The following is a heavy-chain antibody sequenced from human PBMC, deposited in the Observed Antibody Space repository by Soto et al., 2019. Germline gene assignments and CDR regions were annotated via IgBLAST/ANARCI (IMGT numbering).Heavy chain of an antibody. D-gene: IGHD6-13*01. V-gene: IGHV4-39*01. CDR3: ARGRSGAAAGRYFDY. CDR1: GGSISSSSYY. CDR2: IYYSGST. J-gene: IGHJ4*02. Sequence: PSETLSLTCTVSGGSISSSSYYWGWIRQPPGKGLEWIGSIYYSGSTYYNPSLKSRVTISVDTSKNQFSLKLSSVTAADTAVYYCARGRSGAAAGRYFDYWGQGTLVTVSS.